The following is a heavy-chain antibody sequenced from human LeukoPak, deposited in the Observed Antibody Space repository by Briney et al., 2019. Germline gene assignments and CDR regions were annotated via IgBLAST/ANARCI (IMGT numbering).Heavy chain of an antibody. J-gene: IGHJ4*02. D-gene: IGHD6-19*01. Sequence: GGSLRLSCAASGFTLSNYCMNWVRQAPGKGLEWISYINSRSNRIIYADSVKGRFTVSRDDAKNSLYLQMNSLRAEDTAVYLCARDKASSGWYYFDSWGQGTLVTVSS. V-gene: IGHV3-48*01. CDR2: INSRSNRI. CDR1: GFTLSNYC. CDR3: ARDKASSGWYYFDS.